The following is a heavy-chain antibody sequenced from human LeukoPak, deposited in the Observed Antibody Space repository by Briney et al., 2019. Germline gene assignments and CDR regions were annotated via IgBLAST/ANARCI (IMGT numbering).Heavy chain of an antibody. D-gene: IGHD3-22*01. CDR2: TRNKANSYTT. CDR1: GFTFSDHY. CDR3: ARGSSGYYY. V-gene: IGHV3-72*01. Sequence: GVSLRLSCAASGFTFSDHYMDWVRQAPGKGLEWVGRTRNKANSYTTEYAASVKGRFTISRDDSKNSLYLQMNSLKTEDTAVYYCARGSSGYYYWGQGTLVTVSS. J-gene: IGHJ4*02.